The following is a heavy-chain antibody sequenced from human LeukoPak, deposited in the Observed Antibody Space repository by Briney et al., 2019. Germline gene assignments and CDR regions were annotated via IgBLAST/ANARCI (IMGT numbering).Heavy chain of an antibody. CDR2: LRGDGET. V-gene: IGHV3-23*01. J-gene: IGHJ4*02. CDR3: AKAIWVSSADAVL. CDR1: GFIFRDYT. D-gene: IGHD2-21*01. Sequence: PGGSLRLSCVASGFIFRDYTMSWVRQTRAGGREGVSGLRGDGETFYTDSVKGRFTLSSDHSRNTVYLQLSNLRVDDTAVYYCAKAIWVSSADAVLWGQGTLVTVS.